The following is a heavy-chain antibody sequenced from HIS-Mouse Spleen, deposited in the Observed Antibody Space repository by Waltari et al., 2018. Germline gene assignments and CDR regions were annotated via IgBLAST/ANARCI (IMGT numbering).Heavy chain of an antibody. J-gene: IGHJ4*02. CDR2: IYYSGST. CDR1: VGSISSHY. V-gene: IGHV4-59*11. CDR3: ARAASYGDYFDY. Sequence: QVQLQESGPGLVKPSETLSLTCTVSVGSISSHYSSWIRQPPGKGLEWIGYIYYSGSTNYNPSLKSRVTISVDTSKNQFSLKLSSVTAADTAVYYCARAASYGDYFDYWGQGTLVTVSS. D-gene: IGHD4-17*01.